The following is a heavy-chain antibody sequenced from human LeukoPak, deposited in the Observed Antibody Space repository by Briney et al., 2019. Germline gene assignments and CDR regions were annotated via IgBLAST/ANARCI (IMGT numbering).Heavy chain of an antibody. CDR1: GFSLSTSGVG. Sequence: SGPTLVNPTQTLTLTCTFSGFSLSTSGVGVGWIRQPPGKALEWLALIYWDDDKRYSPSLKSRLTITKDTSKNQVVLTMTNMDPVDTATYYCAHSFNTRGSWYQNPKNWFDPWGQGTLVTVSS. D-gene: IGHD6-13*01. CDR2: IYWDDDK. J-gene: IGHJ5*02. CDR3: AHSFNTRGSWYQNPKNWFDP. V-gene: IGHV2-5*02.